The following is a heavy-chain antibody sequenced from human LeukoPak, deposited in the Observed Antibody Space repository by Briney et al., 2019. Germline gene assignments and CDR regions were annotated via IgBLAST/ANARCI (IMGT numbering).Heavy chain of an antibody. CDR1: GFTFSSYW. CDR3: VREATLDAFDI. CDR2: IKQDGSEK. J-gene: IGHJ3*02. V-gene: IGHV3-7*01. Sequence: GGSLRLSCAASGFTFSSYWMSWVRQAPGKGLEWMANIKQDGSEKYYVDSVKGRFTISRDNTKNSLYLQMNSLRAEDTAVYYCVREATLDAFDIWGQGTLVTVSS.